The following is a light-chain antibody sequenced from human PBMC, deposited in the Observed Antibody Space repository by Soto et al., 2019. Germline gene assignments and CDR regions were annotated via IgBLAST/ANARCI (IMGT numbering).Light chain of an antibody. CDR1: SSDVGGYNS. CDR2: DVS. CDR3: SSYSSSSTYI. J-gene: IGLJ1*01. V-gene: IGLV2-14*01. Sequence: QSALTQPASVSGSPGQPITISCTGTSSDVGGYNSVSWYQQHPGKAPKLMIYDVSNRPSGVSNRFSGSKSGNTASLTISGLQAEDEADYYCSSYSSSSTYIFGTGTKVTVL.